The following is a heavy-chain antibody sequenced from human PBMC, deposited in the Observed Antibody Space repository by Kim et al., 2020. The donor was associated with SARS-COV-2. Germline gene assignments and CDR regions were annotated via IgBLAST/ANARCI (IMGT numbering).Heavy chain of an antibody. Sequence: PSLKSRVTISVDTSKSQFSLKLSSVTAADTAVYYGARDSYLGGRNYGMDVWGQGTTVTVSS. V-gene: IGHV4-59*01. D-gene: IGHD3-16*01. CDR3: ARDSYLGGRNYGMDV. J-gene: IGHJ6*02.